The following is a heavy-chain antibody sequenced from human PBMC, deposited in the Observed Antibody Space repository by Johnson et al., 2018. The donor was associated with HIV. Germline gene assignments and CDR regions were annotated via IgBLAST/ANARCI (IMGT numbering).Heavy chain of an antibody. CDR3: AKDLGDAVGTTHDAFDI. J-gene: IGHJ3*02. CDR2: ISFDGNNK. V-gene: IGHV3-30*18. D-gene: IGHD1-26*01. CDR1: AFTFSSYG. Sequence: QMLLVESGGGVVQPGRSLRLSCAASAFTFSSYGMHWVRQAPGKGLEWVAVISFDGNNKYYTDSVKGRFTISRDNSRNTLYLQLNSLRAEDTAVYYRAKDLGDAVGTTHDAFDIWGQGTMVTVSS.